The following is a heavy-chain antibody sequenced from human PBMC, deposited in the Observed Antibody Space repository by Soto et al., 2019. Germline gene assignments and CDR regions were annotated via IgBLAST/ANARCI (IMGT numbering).Heavy chain of an antibody. J-gene: IGHJ4*02. V-gene: IGHV1-46*01. CDR3: ARGRDYLWGNYRYLDY. D-gene: IGHD3-16*02. CDR2: INASSSST. CDR1: GYTFTTYY. Sequence: QVQLVQSGAEVKKPGASAKVSCKASGYTFTTYYVHWVRQAPGQGLEWMGIINASSSSTAYTQRFQGRDTMTRATSTSTVYMELTSLTSEDSAVYFCARGRDYLWGNYRYLDYWGQGTLVTVSS.